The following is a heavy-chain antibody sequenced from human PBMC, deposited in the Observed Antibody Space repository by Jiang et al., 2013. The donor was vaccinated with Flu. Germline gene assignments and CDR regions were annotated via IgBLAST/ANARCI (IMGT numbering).Heavy chain of an antibody. CDR1: FSGSA. D-gene: IGHD2-15*01. Sequence: FSGSAMHWVRQASGKGLEWVGRIRSKANSYATAYAASVKGRFTISRDDSKNTAYLQMNSLKTEDTAVYYCTRLFCSGGSCYSPVGYYYGMDVWGQGTTVTVSS. V-gene: IGHV3-73*01. CDR3: TRLFCSGGSCYSPVGYYYGMDV. CDR2: IRSKANSYAT. J-gene: IGHJ6*02.